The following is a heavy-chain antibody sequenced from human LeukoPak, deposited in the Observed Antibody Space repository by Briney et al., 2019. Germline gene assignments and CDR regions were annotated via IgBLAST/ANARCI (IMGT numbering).Heavy chain of an antibody. D-gene: IGHD2-15*01. Sequence: ASVKVSCKASGGTFSSYSISWVRQAPGQGLEWMGRIIPFLDLTNSAQKFQGRVTITAGKSTGTAYMELSSLRSEDTAVYYCAREDSSINFDQWGQGTLVTVSS. CDR1: GGTFSSYS. V-gene: IGHV1-69*04. CDR2: IIPFLDLT. J-gene: IGHJ4*02. CDR3: AREDSSINFDQ.